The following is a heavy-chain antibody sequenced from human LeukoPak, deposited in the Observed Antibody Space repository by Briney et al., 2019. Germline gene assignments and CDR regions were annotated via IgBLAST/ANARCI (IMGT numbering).Heavy chain of an antibody. CDR2: IYYSGST. Sequence: SETLSLTCTVSDGSISSSSYYWGWIRQPPGKGLEWIGSIYYSGSTYYNPSLKSRVTISVDTSKNQFSLKLSSVTAADTAVYYCARGRITIFGVVINGGNWFDPWGQGTLVTVSS. D-gene: IGHD3-3*01. J-gene: IGHJ5*02. CDR1: DGSISSSSYY. V-gene: IGHV4-39*07. CDR3: ARGRITIFGVVINGGNWFDP.